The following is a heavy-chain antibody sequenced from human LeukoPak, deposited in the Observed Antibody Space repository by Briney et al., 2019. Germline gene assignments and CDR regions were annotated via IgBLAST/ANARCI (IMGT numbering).Heavy chain of an antibody. CDR3: AKGGGDFWSGSDY. V-gene: IGHV3-23*01. J-gene: IGHJ4*02. D-gene: IGHD3-3*01. CDR2: ISGSGGRT. CDR1: GFTFSSYA. Sequence: GGSLRLSCAASGFTFSSYAMSWVRQAPGKGLEWVSAISGSGGRTYYADSVKGRFTISRDNSKNTLYLQMNSLRAEDTAVYYCAKGGGDFWSGSDYWGQGTLVTVSS.